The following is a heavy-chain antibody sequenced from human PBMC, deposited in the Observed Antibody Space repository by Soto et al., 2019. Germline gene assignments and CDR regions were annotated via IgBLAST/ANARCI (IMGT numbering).Heavy chain of an antibody. V-gene: IGHV4-4*07. CDR3: ARGPGGFGEFSLDY. J-gene: IGHJ4*01. CDR1: GGSINTYY. D-gene: IGHD3-10*01. CDR2: SYSGGST. Sequence: QVQLQEWDPGLVKPSETLSLTCTVSGGSINTYYWSWIRQAAGKGLEWIGRSYSGGSTNYNPSPMCRVSVSVDMSKNQFSLKLSSVTAADTAVYDCARGPGGFGEFSLDYWGHGTLVTVSS.